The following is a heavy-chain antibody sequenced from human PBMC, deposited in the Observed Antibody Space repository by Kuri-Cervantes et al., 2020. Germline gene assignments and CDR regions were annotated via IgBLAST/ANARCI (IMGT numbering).Heavy chain of an antibody. V-gene: IGHV3-33*01. Sequence: GGSLRLSCAASGFTFSSYGMHWVRQAPGKGLEWVAVIWYDGSNKYYADSVKGRFTISRDNSKNTLYLQMNSLRAEDTAVYYCARSDMVRGVISRGLSFWGQGTLVTVSS. CDR3: ARSDMVRGVISRGLSF. J-gene: IGHJ4*02. CDR1: GFTFSSYG. CDR2: IWYDGSNK. D-gene: IGHD3-10*01.